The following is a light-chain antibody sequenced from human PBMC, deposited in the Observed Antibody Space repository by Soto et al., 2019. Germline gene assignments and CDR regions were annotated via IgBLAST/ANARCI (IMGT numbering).Light chain of an antibody. J-gene: IGKJ1*01. Sequence: DIQMTQSPSSVSASVGDRVTITCRASQRIGKWLAWYQQKPGKAPKALIYDASSLQTGVPSRFSGSGSGTDFTLTISSLQPEDFATYFCQQGSSFPWTFGQVTRVEIK. CDR2: DAS. CDR3: QQGSSFPWT. CDR1: QRIGKW. V-gene: IGKV1-12*01.